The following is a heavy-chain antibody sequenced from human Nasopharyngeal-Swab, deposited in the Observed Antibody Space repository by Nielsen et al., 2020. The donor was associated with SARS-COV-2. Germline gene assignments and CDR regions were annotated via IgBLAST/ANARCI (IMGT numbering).Heavy chain of an antibody. V-gene: IGHV1-2*04. CDR2: INPNSGGT. J-gene: IGHJ3*02. D-gene: IGHD2-21*02. Sequence: ASVKVSCKASGYTFTGYYMHWVRQAPGQGLEWMGWINPNSGGTNYAQKFQGWVTMTRDTSSSTAYMELSRLISDDTAVYYCARSHIVVVTDAFDIWGQGTMVTVSS. CDR1: GYTFTGYY. CDR3: ARSHIVVVTDAFDI.